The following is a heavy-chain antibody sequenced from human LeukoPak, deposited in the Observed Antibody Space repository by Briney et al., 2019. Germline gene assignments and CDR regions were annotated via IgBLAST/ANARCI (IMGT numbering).Heavy chain of an antibody. D-gene: IGHD2-2*01. V-gene: IGHV3-21*01. CDR2: ISSSSSYI. Sequence: PGGSLRLSCAASGFTLSSYATSWVRQAPGKGLEWVSSISSSSSYIYYADSVKGRFTISRDNAKNSLYLQMNSLRAEDTAVYYCAINPSTNAFDIWGQGTMVTVSS. CDR3: AINPSTNAFDI. J-gene: IGHJ3*02. CDR1: GFTLSSYA.